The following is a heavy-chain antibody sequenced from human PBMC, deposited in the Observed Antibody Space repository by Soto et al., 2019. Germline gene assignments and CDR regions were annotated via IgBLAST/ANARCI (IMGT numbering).Heavy chain of an antibody. Sequence: GGSLRLSCAASGFTFSSYSMNWVRQAPGKGLEWVSYISSSSSTIYYADSVKGRFTISRDNAKDTLYLQMNSLRAEDTAVYYCAKVGTGIRHQFGPWGQGTLVTVSS. CDR1: GFTFSSYS. D-gene: IGHD1-1*01. J-gene: IGHJ5*02. CDR2: ISSSSSTI. V-gene: IGHV3-48*01. CDR3: AKVGTGIRHQFGP.